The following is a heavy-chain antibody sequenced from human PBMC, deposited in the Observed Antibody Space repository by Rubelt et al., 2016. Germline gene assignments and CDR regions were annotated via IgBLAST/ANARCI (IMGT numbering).Heavy chain of an antibody. CDR2: INPNSGGT. CDR3: ARGAYCSGGSCPIDY. CDR1: GYTFIGYY. Sequence: QVQLVQSGAEVKKPGASVKVSCKASGYTFIGYYMHWVRQAPGQGLEWMGRINPNSGGTNYAQKFQGRVTMNRDKSIRTAYMEWRRLGTDDTAEYYCARGAYCSGGSCPIDYWGQGTLVTVSS. J-gene: IGHJ4*02. D-gene: IGHD2-15*01. V-gene: IGHV1-2*06.